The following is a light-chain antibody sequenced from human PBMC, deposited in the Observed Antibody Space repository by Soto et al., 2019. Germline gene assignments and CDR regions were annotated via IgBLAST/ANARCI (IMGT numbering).Light chain of an antibody. CDR1: QSIDTF. V-gene: IGKV1-39*01. CDR2: DAS. CDR3: QQSYSSSASI. J-gene: IGKJ2*02. Sequence: DIQMTQSPSSLSASVGDRVTITCRASQSIDTFLNWYQHKPGKAPKLLIYDASTLQSGVPSRFSGSGSGRDFTLTITRLQREDFATYYCQQSYSSSASIFGQGTKLESK.